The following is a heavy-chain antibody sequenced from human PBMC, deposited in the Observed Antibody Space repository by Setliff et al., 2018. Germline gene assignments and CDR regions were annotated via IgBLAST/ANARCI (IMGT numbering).Heavy chain of an antibody. D-gene: IGHD5-18*01. V-gene: IGHV3-7*03. CDR3: ASGHRYGYLFEY. CDR2: IKRDGREI. CDR1: GFTFSSYW. J-gene: IGHJ4*02. Sequence: GGSLRLSCAASGFTFSSYWMSWVRQAPGKGLAWVANIKRDGREIYYVDSVKGRFTISRDNAKNSLYLQMNSLRAEDTAVYYCASGHRYGYLFEYWGQGTLVTVSS.